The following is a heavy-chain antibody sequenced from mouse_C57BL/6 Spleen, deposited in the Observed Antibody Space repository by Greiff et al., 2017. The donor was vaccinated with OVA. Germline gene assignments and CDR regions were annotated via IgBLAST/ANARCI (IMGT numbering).Heavy chain of an antibody. Sequence: QVQLQQPGAELVKPGASVKMSCKASGYTFTSYWITWVKQRPGQGLEWIGDIYPGSGSTNYNEKFTSKATLTVDTSSSTAYMQLSSLTSEDSAVYYCARSLYYYGSSSAWFAYWGQGTLVTVSA. CDR1: GYTFTSYW. J-gene: IGHJ3*01. V-gene: IGHV1-55*01. CDR2: IYPGSGST. CDR3: ARSLYYYGSSSAWFAY. D-gene: IGHD1-1*01.